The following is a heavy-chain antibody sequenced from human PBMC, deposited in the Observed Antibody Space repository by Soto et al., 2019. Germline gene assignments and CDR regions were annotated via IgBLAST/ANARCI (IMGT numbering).Heavy chain of an antibody. CDR3: ARDACSSSTCYSGMYHRIDL. D-gene: IGHD2-2*01. J-gene: IGHJ4*03. Sequence: GASVKVSCKASGGTLNMYAISWVRQAPGQGLEWMGGIIPVFGTPNYAETFQGRVTITADEGTGTVYMELSGLRSEDTAVYYCARDACSSSTCYSGMYHRIDLWGQGTPATVSS. CDR2: IIPVFGTP. V-gene: IGHV1-69*13. CDR1: GGTLNMYA.